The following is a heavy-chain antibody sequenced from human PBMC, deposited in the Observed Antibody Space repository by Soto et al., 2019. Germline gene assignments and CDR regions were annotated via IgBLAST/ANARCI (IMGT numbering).Heavy chain of an antibody. D-gene: IGHD3-16*01. CDR2: IGTAGDT. V-gene: IGHV3-13*01. J-gene: IGHJ5*02. CDR3: AKLPGGVTTSWFDP. Sequence: GGSLRLSCAASGFTFSSYDMHWVRQATGKGLEWVSAIGTAGDTYYADSVKGRFTISRDNSKNTLYLQMNSLRADDTAVYFCAKLPGGVTTSWFDPWGQGTLVTVSS. CDR1: GFTFSSYD.